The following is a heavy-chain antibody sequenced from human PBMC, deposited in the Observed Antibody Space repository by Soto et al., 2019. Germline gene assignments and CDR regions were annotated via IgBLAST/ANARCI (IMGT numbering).Heavy chain of an antibody. CDR2: ISAYNGNT. V-gene: IGHV1-18*01. CDR3: ARITYDFWSGIHHYYYYYMDV. J-gene: IGHJ6*03. CDR1: GYTFTSYG. Sequence: ASVKVSCKASGYTFTSYGISWVRQAPGQGLEWMGWISAYNGNTNYAQKLQGRVTMTTDTSTSTAYMELRSLRSDDTAVYYCARITYDFWSGIHHYYYYYMDVWGKGTTVTVSS. D-gene: IGHD3-3*01.